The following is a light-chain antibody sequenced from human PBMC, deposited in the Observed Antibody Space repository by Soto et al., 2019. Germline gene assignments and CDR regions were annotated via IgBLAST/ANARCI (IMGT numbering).Light chain of an antibody. Sequence: DIQMTQSPSTLSASVGDRVTITCRASQIISSSLAWYQQTPGRAPKLLIYDASTLHTGVPSRFSGSESGTEFTLTISSLQPDDSATYYCQQYYSYSYTFGQGTKVDLK. J-gene: IGKJ2*01. CDR2: DAS. CDR1: QIISSS. V-gene: IGKV1-5*01. CDR3: QQYYSYSYT.